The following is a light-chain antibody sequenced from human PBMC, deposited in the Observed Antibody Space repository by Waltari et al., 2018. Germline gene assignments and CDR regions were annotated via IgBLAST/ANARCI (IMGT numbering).Light chain of an antibody. J-gene: IGKJ1*01. CDR3: MQCLSLPWT. CDR2: ELS. V-gene: IGKV2-29*02. CDR1: QSLLHTDGKAY. Sequence: ENVMTQTQLSLSVTPGQPASISCKSSQSLLHTDGKAYWYWFLQRPGQSPQLLMYELSRRVSGVPDRVSASGSGTDFTLKISRVEAEDVGVYDCMQCLSLPWTFGQGTKVEIK.